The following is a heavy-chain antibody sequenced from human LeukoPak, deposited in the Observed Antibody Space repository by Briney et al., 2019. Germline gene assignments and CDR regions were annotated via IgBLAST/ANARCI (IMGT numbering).Heavy chain of an antibody. CDR1: GFTFSSYS. D-gene: IGHD6-13*01. V-gene: IGHV3-21*01. Sequence: GGSLRLSCAASGFTFSSYSMNWVRQAPGKGLEWVSSISSSSSYIYYADSVKGRFTISRDNAKNSLYPQMNSLRAEDTAVYYCARASSSWHQNWFDPWGQGTLVTVSS. CDR3: ARASSSWHQNWFDP. CDR2: ISSSSSYI. J-gene: IGHJ5*02.